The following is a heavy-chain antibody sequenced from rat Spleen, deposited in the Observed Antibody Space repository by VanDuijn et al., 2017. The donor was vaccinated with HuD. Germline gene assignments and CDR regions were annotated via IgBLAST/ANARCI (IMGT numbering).Heavy chain of an antibody. J-gene: IGHJ4*01. CDR2: ISYDGSST. V-gene: IGHV5-17*01. Sequence: EVQLVESGGGLVQPGRSLKFSCAASGFTFNNYWMTWIRQAPVKGLEWVATISYDGSSTYYRDSVKGRFTISRDNAKSTLYLQMDSLRSEDTATYYCARHYNNYGVMDAWGQGASVTVSS. D-gene: IGHD1-10*01. CDR3: ARHYNNYGVMDA. CDR1: GFTFNNYW.